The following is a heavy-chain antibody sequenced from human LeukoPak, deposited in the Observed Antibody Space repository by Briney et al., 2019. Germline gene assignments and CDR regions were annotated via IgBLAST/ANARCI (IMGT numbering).Heavy chain of an antibody. Sequence: ASVKVSCKASGYTFTGYYIHWVRQAPGQGLEWMGWINPNSGGTNSAKQFQGRVTMTRDTSISTAYMELSILTSDDTAVYSCARLEMATIESSIDYWGQGTLVTVSS. CDR3: ARLEMATIESSIDY. D-gene: IGHD5-24*01. CDR1: GYTFTGYY. V-gene: IGHV1-2*02. CDR2: INPNSGGT. J-gene: IGHJ4*02.